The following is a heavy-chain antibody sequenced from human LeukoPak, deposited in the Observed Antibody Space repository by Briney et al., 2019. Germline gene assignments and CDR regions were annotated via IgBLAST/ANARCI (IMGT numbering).Heavy chain of an antibody. V-gene: IGHV5-51*01. D-gene: IGHD1-1*01. CDR2: IYPGDSDT. CDR3: ARQESELTTPANRYFDT. Sequence: GESPKISCTGSGYNFAHDWIGWVRQMPGKGLEWMGIIYPGDSDTVYSPSFQGQVTTSADKSISTAYLQWSSLKASDTAMYFCARQESELTTPANRYFDTWGQGTLVTVSS. J-gene: IGHJ4*02. CDR1: GYNFAHDW.